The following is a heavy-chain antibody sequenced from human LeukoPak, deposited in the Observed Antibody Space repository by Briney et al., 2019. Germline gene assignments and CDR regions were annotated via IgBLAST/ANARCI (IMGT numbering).Heavy chain of an antibody. J-gene: IGHJ5*02. CDR3: ARDQVSSWYVGVYGWFDP. V-gene: IGHV3-11*01. CDR2: ISSSGSTI. D-gene: IGHD6-13*01. Sequence: GGSLRLSCAASGFTFSDYYRGWIRQAPGKGLEWVSYISSSGSTIYYADSVKGRFTISRDNAKNSLYLQMNSLRAEDTAVYYCARDQVSSWYVGVYGWFDPWGQGTLVTVSS. CDR1: GFTFSDYY.